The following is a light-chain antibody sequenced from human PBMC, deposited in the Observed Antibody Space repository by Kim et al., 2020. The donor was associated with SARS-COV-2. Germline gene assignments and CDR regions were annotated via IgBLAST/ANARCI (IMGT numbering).Light chain of an antibody. CDR3: QSYDSRSVM. V-gene: IGLV1-40*01. CDR1: SSNIGPGSA. CDR2: RTT. J-gene: IGLJ3*02. Sequence: PGQRTTISCPGSSSNIGPGSALHSYQQLPRPAPTLLIYRTTTRPSGFPDPFSGSTSGTSASLAITGLQAEDEADYYCQSYDSRSVMFGGGTQLTVL.